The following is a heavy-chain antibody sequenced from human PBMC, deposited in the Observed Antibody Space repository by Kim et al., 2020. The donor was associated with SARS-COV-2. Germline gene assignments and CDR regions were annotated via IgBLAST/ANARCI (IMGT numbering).Heavy chain of an antibody. J-gene: IGHJ3*02. CDR1: GFTFSSYS. Sequence: GGSLRLSCAASGFTFSSYSMNWVRQAPGKGLEWVSSISSSSSYIYYADSVKGRFTISRDNAKNSLYLQMNSLRAEDTAVYYCARDSYSSSWYSHHDAFDIWGQGTMVTVSS. CDR2: ISSSSSYI. CDR3: ARDSYSSSWYSHHDAFDI. V-gene: IGHV3-21*01. D-gene: IGHD6-13*01.